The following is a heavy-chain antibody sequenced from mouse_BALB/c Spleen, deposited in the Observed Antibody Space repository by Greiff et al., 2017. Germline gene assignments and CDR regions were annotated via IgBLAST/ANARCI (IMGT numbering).Heavy chain of an antibody. D-gene: IGHD1-1*01. J-gene: IGHJ4*01. V-gene: IGHV1-14*01. CDR3: ARWDYYGSSYEDAMDY. CDR1: GYTFTSYV. Sequence: VQLQQSGPELVKPGASVKMSCKASGYTFTSYVMHWVKQKPGQGLEWIGYINPYNDGTKYNEKFKGKATLTSDKSSSTAYMELSSLTSEDSAVYYCARWDYYGSSYEDAMDYWGQGTSVTVSS. CDR2: INPYNDGT.